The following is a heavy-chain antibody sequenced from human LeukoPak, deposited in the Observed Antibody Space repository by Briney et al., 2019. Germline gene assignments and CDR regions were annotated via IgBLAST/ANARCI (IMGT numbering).Heavy chain of an antibody. CDR1: GFTFSSYA. Sequence: PGGSLRLSCAASGFTFSSYAMIWVRQAPGKGLEWVSTITSSGGSTYYADSVKGRFTISRANSKNTLYLQMSSLRAEDTAIYFCAKLVSGSYRYFHYWGQGTLVTVSS. D-gene: IGHD1-26*01. J-gene: IGHJ4*02. V-gene: IGHV3-23*01. CDR3: AKLVSGSYRYFHY. CDR2: ITSSGGST.